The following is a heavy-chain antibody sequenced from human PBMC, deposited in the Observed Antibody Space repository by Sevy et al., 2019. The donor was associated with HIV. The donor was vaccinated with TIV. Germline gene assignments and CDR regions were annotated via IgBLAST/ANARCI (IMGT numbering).Heavy chain of an antibody. CDR3: AREDIRVAGIGYYFHS. J-gene: IGHJ4*02. CDR2: IWYDGTNR. D-gene: IGHD6-19*01. V-gene: IGHV3-33*01. CDR1: GFSISGYG. Sequence: GGSLRLSCAASGFSISGYGMHWVRQAPGKGLEWVAVIWYDGTNREYADSVKGRFTISRDNSKNTLYLQMNGLRVGDTAVYYCAREDIRVAGIGYYFHSWGQGTLVTVSS.